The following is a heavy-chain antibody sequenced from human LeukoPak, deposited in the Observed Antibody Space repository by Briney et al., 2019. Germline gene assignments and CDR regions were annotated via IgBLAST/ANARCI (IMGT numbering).Heavy chain of an antibody. CDR3: SRAVGYYCSGVYY. V-gene: IGHV4-4*02. CDR1: GGSISNGNG. Sequence: PSGTLSLTCGVSGGSISNGNGMRWVRRPPGKGLEWIVKTLDGGRTSYDPSVRRRLTISIGKSKNQLYLQLCSMSTSDTAVYYCSRAVGYYCSGVYYCGQGTLGTASS. J-gene: IGHJ4*01. CDR2: TLDGGRT. D-gene: IGHD3-10*01.